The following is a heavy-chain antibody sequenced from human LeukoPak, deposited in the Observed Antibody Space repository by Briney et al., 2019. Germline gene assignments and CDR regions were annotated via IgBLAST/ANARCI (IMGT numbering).Heavy chain of an antibody. V-gene: IGHV4-38-2*01. CDR3: ASGITMIVVAH. CDR1: GYSISSGYY. Sequence: PSETLSLTCAVSGYSISSGYYWGWIRRPPGKGLEWIGYIYHSGTTYYNPSLKSRVTMSVDTSKNQFSLKLSSVTAADTAVYYCASGITMIVVAHWGQGILVTVSS. J-gene: IGHJ4*02. CDR2: IYHSGTT. D-gene: IGHD3-22*01.